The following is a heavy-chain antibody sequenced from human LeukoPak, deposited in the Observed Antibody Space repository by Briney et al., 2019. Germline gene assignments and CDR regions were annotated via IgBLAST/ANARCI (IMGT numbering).Heavy chain of an antibody. CDR3: ARENDYVWGSYRRYFDY. Sequence: PSQTLSLTCTVPGGSISSGDYYWSWIRQPPGKGLEWNGYIYYSGSTYYNPSLKSRVTISVDTSKNQISLKLSSVTAADTAVYYCARENDYVWGSYRRYFDYWGQGSLVTVSS. D-gene: IGHD3-16*02. J-gene: IGHJ4*02. CDR1: GGSISSGDYY. CDR2: IYYSGST. V-gene: IGHV4-30-4*01.